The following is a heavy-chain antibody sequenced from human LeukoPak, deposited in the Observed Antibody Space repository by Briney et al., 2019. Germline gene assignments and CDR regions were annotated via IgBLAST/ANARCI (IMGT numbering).Heavy chain of an antibody. CDR2: ISGSGGST. CDR3: AKRPGATTHGDFDY. J-gene: IGHJ4*02. V-gene: IGHV3-23*01. CDR1: GFTFSSYA. D-gene: IGHD1-26*01. Sequence: GGFLRLSCAASGFTFSSYAMSWVRQAPGKGLEWVSAISGSGGSTYYADSVEGRFTISRDNSKNTLYLQMNSLRAEDTAVYYCAKRPGATTHGDFDYWGQGTLVTVSS.